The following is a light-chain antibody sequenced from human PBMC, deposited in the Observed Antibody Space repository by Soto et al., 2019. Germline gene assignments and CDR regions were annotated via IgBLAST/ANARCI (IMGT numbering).Light chain of an antibody. CDR3: QHYGTSLWT. CDR1: QSFSSSY. Sequence: IVLTQSPGSLSLSPGERATLSCRASQSFSSSYLAWYQQKPGQAPRLLIYGISTRATGIPDRFSGSGSGTDFTLTISRLEPEDFVVYYCQHYGTSLWTFGQGTKVEIK. J-gene: IGKJ1*01. CDR2: GIS. V-gene: IGKV3-20*01.